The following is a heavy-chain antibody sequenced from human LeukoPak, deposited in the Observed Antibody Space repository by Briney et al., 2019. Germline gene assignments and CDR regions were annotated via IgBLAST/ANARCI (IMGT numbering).Heavy chain of an antibody. V-gene: IGHV1-2*02. CDR2: INPNSGGT. Sequence: ASVKVSCKASGYTFTGYYMHWARQAPGQGLEWMGWINPNSGGTNYAQKLQGRVTMTTDTSTSTAYMELRSLRSDDTAVYYCARRPRSVGPAIPDYWGQGTLVTVSS. D-gene: IGHD2-15*01. J-gene: IGHJ4*02. CDR1: GYTFTGYY. CDR3: ARRPRSVGPAIPDY.